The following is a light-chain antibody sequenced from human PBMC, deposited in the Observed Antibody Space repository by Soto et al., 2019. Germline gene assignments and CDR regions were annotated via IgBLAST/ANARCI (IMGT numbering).Light chain of an antibody. J-gene: IGKJ1*01. Sequence: EIVMTQSPATLSVSPGERATLSCRASQSVSSNLVWYQQKPGQAPRLLIYGASTRATGIPARFSGSGSGTEFTLTISSLQYEDFAVYYCQQYNNWPPTFGQGTKVDIK. CDR2: GAS. CDR3: QQYNNWPPT. CDR1: QSVSSN. V-gene: IGKV3-15*01.